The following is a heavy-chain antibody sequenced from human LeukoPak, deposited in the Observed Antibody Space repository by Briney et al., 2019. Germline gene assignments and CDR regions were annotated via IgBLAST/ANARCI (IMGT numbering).Heavy chain of an antibody. CDR2: ISSSSSYI. CDR3: ARAPRGFVVVVAAKYYFDY. CDR1: GFTFSSYS. V-gene: IGHV3-21*01. J-gene: IGHJ4*02. Sequence: GGSLRLSCAASGFTFSSYSMNWVRQAPGKGLEWVSSISSSSSYIYYADSVKGRFTISRDNAKNSLYLQTNSLRAEDTAVYYCARAPRGFVVVVAAKYYFDYWGQGTLVTVSS. D-gene: IGHD2-15*01.